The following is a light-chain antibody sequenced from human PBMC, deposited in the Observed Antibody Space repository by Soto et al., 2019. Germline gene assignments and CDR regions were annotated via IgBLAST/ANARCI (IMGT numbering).Light chain of an antibody. CDR2: GAS. V-gene: IGKV3-20*01. Sequence: EIVLTQSPGTLSLSPGERATLSCRASQSISSSYLAWYQQKPGQAPRLLIYGASSRATDIPDRFSGSGSGTDFTLTISRLEPEDFAEYYCQHYGSSPIFTFGPGTKVDIK. CDR1: QSISSSY. J-gene: IGKJ3*01. CDR3: QHYGSSPIFT.